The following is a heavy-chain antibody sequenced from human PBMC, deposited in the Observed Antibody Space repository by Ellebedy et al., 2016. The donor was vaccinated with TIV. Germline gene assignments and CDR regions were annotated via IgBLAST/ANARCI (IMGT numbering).Heavy chain of an antibody. D-gene: IGHD5-18*01. CDR1: GYTFNIYG. CDR3: ARDLVDTETHARDGMDV. Sequence: ASVKVSXXASGYTFNIYGITWVRQAPGQGLEWMGWIGAYYGNIYYAQKFQGRVSMTTDTSTSTAYMELRSLRSDDTAVYYCARDLVDTETHARDGMDVWGQGTTVTVSS. J-gene: IGHJ6*02. V-gene: IGHV1-18*01. CDR2: IGAYYGNI.